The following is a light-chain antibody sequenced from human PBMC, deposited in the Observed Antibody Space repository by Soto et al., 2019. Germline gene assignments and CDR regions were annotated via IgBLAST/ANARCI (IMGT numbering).Light chain of an antibody. Sequence: EIVMTQSPATLSVSPGERATLSCRASESVRSNLAWYQQKSGQAPRLLIYGSSTRASGIPARFSGGGSGTEFTLTISSLQSEDFAVYYCQQYSDWPPTFGQGT. J-gene: IGKJ1*01. V-gene: IGKV3-15*01. CDR3: QQYSDWPPT. CDR2: GSS. CDR1: ESVRSN.